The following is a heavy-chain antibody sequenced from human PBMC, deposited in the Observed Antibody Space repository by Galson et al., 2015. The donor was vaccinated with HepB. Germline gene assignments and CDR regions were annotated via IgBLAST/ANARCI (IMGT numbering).Heavy chain of an antibody. J-gene: IGHJ6*02. Sequence: TLSLTCAVSGYSISSGYYWGWIRQPPGKGLEWIGSIYHSGSTYYNSSLKSRVTISVDKSKNQFSLKLSSVTAADTAVYYCARDPAYKQGDMDVWGQGTTVIVSS. CDR3: ARDPAYKQGDMDV. CDR2: IYHSGST. V-gene: IGHV4-38-2*02. CDR1: GYSISSGYY. D-gene: IGHD5-24*01.